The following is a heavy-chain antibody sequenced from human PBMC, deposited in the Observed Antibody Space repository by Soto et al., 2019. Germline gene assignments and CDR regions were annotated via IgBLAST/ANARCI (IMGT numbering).Heavy chain of an antibody. V-gene: IGHV3-23*01. J-gene: IGHJ4*02. D-gene: IGHD1-20*01. CDR1: GFTFSSYA. CDR2: ISGSGSST. Sequence: EVQMLESGGGLVQPGGSLRLSCAASGFTFSSYAMNWVRQAPGQGLEWVSVISGSGSSTYYADSVKGRFTISRDNSKNTLYVQMNSLRAEDTGVYYCAKAISGYNAPLDHWGQGTRVTVSS. CDR3: AKAISGYNAPLDH.